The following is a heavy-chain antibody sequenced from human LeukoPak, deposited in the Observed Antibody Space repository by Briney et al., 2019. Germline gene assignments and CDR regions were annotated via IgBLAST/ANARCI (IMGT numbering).Heavy chain of an antibody. CDR2: IIPILGIA. CDR3: AREEGTSAFDI. CDR1: GSTFSSYA. V-gene: IGHV1-69*04. Sequence: ASVKVSCKASGSTFSSYAISWVRQAPGQGLEWMGRIIPILGIANYAQKFQGRVTITADKSTSTAYMELSSPRSEDTAVYYCAREEGTSAFDIWGQGTMVTVSS. D-gene: IGHD3-10*01. J-gene: IGHJ3*02.